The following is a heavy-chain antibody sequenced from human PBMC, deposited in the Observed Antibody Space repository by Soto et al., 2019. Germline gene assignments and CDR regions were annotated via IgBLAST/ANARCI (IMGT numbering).Heavy chain of an antibody. CDR1: GYIFSANY. V-gene: IGHV1-2*02. CDR2: INPHSGAT. J-gene: IGHJ5*02. CDR3: GRAHALGFSNWFDP. Sequence: ASVKVSCKASGYIFSANYIHWVRQAPGQGLEWLGWINPHSGATNYAQKFLGRGTMSADTAASTAYMDLARLKSDDTAGDDGGRAHALGFSNWFDPWGRGTLVTVSS. D-gene: IGHD7-27*01.